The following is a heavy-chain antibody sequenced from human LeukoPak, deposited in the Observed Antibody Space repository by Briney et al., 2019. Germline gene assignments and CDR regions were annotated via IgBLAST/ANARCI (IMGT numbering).Heavy chain of an antibody. J-gene: IGHJ3*02. Sequence: GGSLRLSCAASGFTFSSYEMNWVRQAPGKGLEWVSYISSSGSTIYYADSVKGRFTISRDNAKNSLYLQMNSLRAEDTAVYYCARGDDWFDAFDIWGQGTMVTVSS. CDR2: ISSSGSTI. V-gene: IGHV3-48*03. CDR3: ARGDDWFDAFDI. D-gene: IGHD3-9*01. CDR1: GFTFSSYE.